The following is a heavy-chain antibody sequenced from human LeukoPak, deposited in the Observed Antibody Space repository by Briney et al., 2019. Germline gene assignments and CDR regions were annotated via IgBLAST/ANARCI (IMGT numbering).Heavy chain of an antibody. D-gene: IGHD3-10*01. CDR2: ISGSGDNT. J-gene: IGHJ4*02. CDR1: GFTFSSYT. V-gene: IGHV3-23*01. Sequence: GGSLRLSCVASGFTFSSYTMNWIRQPPGEGLEWVSLISGSGDNTHNAGSVKVRLTISRDNSKNTLYLQVNSLRGEDMAVYYCAKGNGSGSNPDYLDYWGQGTLVTVSS. CDR3: AKGNGSGSNPDYLDY.